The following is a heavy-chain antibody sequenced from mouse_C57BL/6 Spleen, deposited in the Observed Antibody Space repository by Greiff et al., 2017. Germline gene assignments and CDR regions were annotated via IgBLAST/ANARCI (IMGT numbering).Heavy chain of an antibody. CDR2: INPGSGGT. V-gene: IGHV1-54*01. D-gene: IGHD1-1*01. Sequence: QVHVKQSGAELVRPGTSVKVSCKASGYAFTNYLIEWVKQRPGQGLEWIGVINPGSGGTNYNEKFKGKATLTADKSSSTAYMQLSSLTSEDSAVYFCARSTTVVAPSYWYFDVWGTGTTVTVSS. CDR1: GYAFTNYL. J-gene: IGHJ1*03. CDR3: ARSTTVVAPSYWYFDV.